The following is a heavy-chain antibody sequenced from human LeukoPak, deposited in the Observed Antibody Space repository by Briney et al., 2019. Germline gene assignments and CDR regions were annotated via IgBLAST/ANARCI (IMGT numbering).Heavy chain of an antibody. D-gene: IGHD2-15*01. Sequence: PGGSLRLSCAASGFRFSLHSMTWVRQVPGKGLQWIAYISTLSVTMHYADSVRGRFFISRDDAKNSLYLQMNNLRDEDTAVYYCARGRGYCSGGSCYSRWFFDLWGRGTLVTVSS. CDR2: ISTLSVTM. CDR3: ARGRGYCSGGSCYSRWFFDL. V-gene: IGHV3-48*02. J-gene: IGHJ2*01. CDR1: GFRFSLHS.